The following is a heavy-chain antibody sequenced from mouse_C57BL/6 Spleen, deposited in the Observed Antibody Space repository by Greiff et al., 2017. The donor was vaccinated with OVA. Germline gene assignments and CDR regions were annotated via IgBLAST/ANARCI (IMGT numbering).Heavy chain of an antibody. CDR3: AIGGVYYDYNANLDD. Sequence: VQLQQPGTELVKPGASVKLSCKASGYTFTSYWMNWVKQRPGQGLEWIGNINPSNGGTNYNEKFKSKATLTVDKSSSTAYMQLSSLTSEDSAVSYCAIGGVYYDYNANLDDWGQGTTLTVSS. CDR2: INPSNGGT. CDR1: GYTFTSYW. V-gene: IGHV1-53*01. D-gene: IGHD2-4*01. J-gene: IGHJ2*01.